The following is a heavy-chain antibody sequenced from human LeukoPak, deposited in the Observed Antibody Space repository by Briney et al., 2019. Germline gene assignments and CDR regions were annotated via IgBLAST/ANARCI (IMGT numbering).Heavy chain of an antibody. Sequence: SQTLSLTCTVSGGSISSGDYYWSWIRQPPGKGLEWIGYIYCSGSTYYNPSLKSRVTISVDTSKNQFSLKLSSVTAADTAVYYCAREGRIAVAGLFDYWGQGTLVTVSS. J-gene: IGHJ4*02. V-gene: IGHV4-30-4*08. CDR1: GGSISSGDYY. CDR2: IYCSGST. D-gene: IGHD6-19*01. CDR3: AREGRIAVAGLFDY.